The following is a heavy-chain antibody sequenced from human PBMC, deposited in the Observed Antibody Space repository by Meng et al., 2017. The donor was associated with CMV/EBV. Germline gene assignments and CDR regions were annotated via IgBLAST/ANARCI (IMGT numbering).Heavy chain of an antibody. CDR1: GFTFSSYW. V-gene: IGHV3-74*01. J-gene: IGHJ6*02. Sequence: GVLKISCAASGFTFSSYWMHWVRQAPGKGLVWVSRINSDGSSTSYADSVKGRFTISRDNAKNTLYLQMNSLRAEDTAVYYCARNVDYGMDVWGQGTTVTVSS. CDR2: INSDGSST. CDR3: ARNVDYGMDV. D-gene: IGHD5-12*01.